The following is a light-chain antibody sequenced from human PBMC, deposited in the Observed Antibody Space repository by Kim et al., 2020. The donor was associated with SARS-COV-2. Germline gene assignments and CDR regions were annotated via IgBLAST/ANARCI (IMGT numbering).Light chain of an antibody. CDR1: NIGCKS. J-gene: IGLJ3*02. V-gene: IGLV3-21*04. CDR3: QVWDSSSDHPV. CDR2: YDS. Sequence: SGKTARITCGGNNIGCKSVHWYQQKPGQAPVLVIYYDSDRPSGIPERFSGSNSGNTATLTISRVEAGDEADYYCQVWDSSSDHPVFGGGTQLTVL.